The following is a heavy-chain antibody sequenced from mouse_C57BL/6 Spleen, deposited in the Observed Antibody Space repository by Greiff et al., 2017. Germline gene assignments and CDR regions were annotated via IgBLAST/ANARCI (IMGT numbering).Heavy chain of an antibody. Sequence: QVQLKQPGTELVKPGASVKLSCKASGFTFTSYWMHWVKQRPGQGLEWVGNINASNGGTNYNEKFQGKATLTVDKSSSTAYMQLSSLTSEDSAVYYCARSSKRGGGFAYWGQGTLVTVSA. CDR2: INASNGGT. CDR3: ARSSKRGGGFAY. CDR1: GFTFTSYW. J-gene: IGHJ3*01. V-gene: IGHV1-53*01.